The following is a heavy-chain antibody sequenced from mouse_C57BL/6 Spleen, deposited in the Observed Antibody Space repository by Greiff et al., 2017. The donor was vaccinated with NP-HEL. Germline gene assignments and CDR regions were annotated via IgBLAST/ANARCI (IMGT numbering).Heavy chain of an antibody. CDR3: ARPLYSNYGLYAMDY. D-gene: IGHD2-5*01. J-gene: IGHJ4*01. Sequence: EVQGVESGGGLVKPGGSLKLSCAASGFTFSDYGMHWVRQAPEKGLEWVAYISSGSSTIYYADTVKGRFTISRDNAKNTLFLQMTSLRSEDTAMYYCARPLYSNYGLYAMDYWGQGTSVTVSS. V-gene: IGHV5-17*01. CDR2: ISSGSSTI. CDR1: GFTFSDYG.